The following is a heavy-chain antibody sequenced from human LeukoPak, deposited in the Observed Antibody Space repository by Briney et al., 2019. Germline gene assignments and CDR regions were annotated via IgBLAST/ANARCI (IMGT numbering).Heavy chain of an antibody. V-gene: IGHV4-34*01. CDR2: INHSGST. CDR3: ARAGYGDFNWFDP. J-gene: IGHJ5*02. Sequence: SETLSLTCAVYGGSFSGYYWSWIRQPPGKGLEWIGEINHSGSTNYNPSLKSRVTISVDTSKNQFSLKLSSVTAANTAVYYCARAGYGDFNWFDPWGQGTLVTVSS. CDR1: GGSFSGYY. D-gene: IGHD4-17*01.